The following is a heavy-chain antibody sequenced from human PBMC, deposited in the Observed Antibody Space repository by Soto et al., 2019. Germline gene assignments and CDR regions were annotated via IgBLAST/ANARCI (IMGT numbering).Heavy chain of an antibody. D-gene: IGHD3-10*01. Sequence: QVQLVQSGAEVKKPGSSVKVSCTASGGTFNSYTLNWVRQAPGQRLEWVGRVNPIVGMSTSASKFQGRVAMTADKSTSKAYMELTGLKSEDTAVYYCATSYGSGSTPFDSWCQGTLVTVSS. CDR1: GGTFNSYT. J-gene: IGHJ4*02. CDR2: VNPIVGMS. V-gene: IGHV1-69*02. CDR3: ATSYGSGSTPFDS.